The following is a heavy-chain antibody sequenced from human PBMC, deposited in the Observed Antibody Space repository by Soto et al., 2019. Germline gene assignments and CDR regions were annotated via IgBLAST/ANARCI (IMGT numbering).Heavy chain of an antibody. CDR3: ARQRTTVVTQAYFDH. D-gene: IGHD2-21*02. CDR2: IYYSGRT. Sequence: PSETLSLTCIVSGESISSRSYYWGWVRQPPGKGLEWIGSIYYSGRTYYNPSFKSRVTISIDTSKNQSSPKLSSVTATDTAVYYCARQRTTVVTQAYFDHWGQGALVTVSS. V-gene: IGHV4-39*01. CDR1: GESISSRSYY. J-gene: IGHJ4*02.